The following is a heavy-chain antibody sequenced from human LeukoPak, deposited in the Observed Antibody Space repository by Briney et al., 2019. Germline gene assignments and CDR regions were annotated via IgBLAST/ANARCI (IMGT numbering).Heavy chain of an antibody. CDR2: IYTSGST. CDR3: ARDPGYCSGGSCYSFPSGYFDY. Sequence: KASETLSLTCTVSGGSISSYYWSWIRQPAGKGLEWIGRIYTSGSTNYNPSLKSRVTMSVDTSKNQFSLKLSSVTAADTAVYYCARDPGYCSGGSCYSFPSGYFDYWGQGTLVTVSS. V-gene: IGHV4-4*07. CDR1: GGSISSYY. J-gene: IGHJ4*02. D-gene: IGHD2-15*01.